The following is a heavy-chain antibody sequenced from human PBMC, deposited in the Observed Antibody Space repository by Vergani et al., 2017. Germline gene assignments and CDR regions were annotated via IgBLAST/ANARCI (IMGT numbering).Heavy chain of an antibody. CDR3: AKPVAGEENDY. CDR2: IYYSGST. J-gene: IGHJ4*02. CDR1: GGSISSSSYY. D-gene: IGHD6-19*01. Sequence: QLQLQESGPGLVKPSETLSLTCTVSGGSISSSSYYWGWIRQPPGKGLEWIGSIYYSGSTYYNPSLKSRVTISVDTSKNQFSLKLSSVTAADTAVYYCAKPVAGEENDYWGQGTLVTVSS. V-gene: IGHV4-39*01.